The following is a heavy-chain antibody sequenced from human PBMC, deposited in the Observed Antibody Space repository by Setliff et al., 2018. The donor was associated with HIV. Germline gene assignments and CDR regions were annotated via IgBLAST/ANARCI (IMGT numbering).Heavy chain of an antibody. CDR3: AVGRFRYYFDY. V-gene: IGHV3-7*01. CDR2: IKPDATSK. D-gene: IGHD2-15*01. J-gene: IGHJ4*02. Sequence: GGSLRLSCAASGFSISGHWMAWVRQGPDKGLEWVANIKPDATSKNYGDSVKGRFAISRENAQNSLSLQMNSLRAEDTAIYYCAVGRFRYYFDYWGQGALVTVSS. CDR1: GFSISGHW.